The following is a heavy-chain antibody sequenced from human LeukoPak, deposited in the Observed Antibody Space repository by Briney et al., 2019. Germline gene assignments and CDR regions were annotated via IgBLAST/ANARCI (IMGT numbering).Heavy chain of an antibody. CDR1: GYTFTGYY. D-gene: IGHD3-10*01. J-gene: IGHJ4*02. Sequence: ASVKVSCKASGYTFTGYYMHWVRQAPGQGLEWMGWINPNSGGTNYAQKFQGRVTMTRDTSISTAYMELSRLRSDDTAVYYCARDPSIITMVRGVRGLDYWGQGTLVTVSS. CDR3: ARDPSIITMVRGVRGLDY. V-gene: IGHV1-2*02. CDR2: INPNSGGT.